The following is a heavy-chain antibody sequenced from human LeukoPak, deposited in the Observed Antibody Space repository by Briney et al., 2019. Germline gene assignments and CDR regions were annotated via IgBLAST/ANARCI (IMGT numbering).Heavy chain of an antibody. D-gene: IGHD2-2*01. V-gene: IGHV3-23*01. Sequence: GGSLRLSCAASGFTFSSSAMSWVRQAPAKGLEWVSAISGSGDSTYYADSVKGRFTISRDNSKNTLYLQMDSLRAEDTAIYYCAKDRDIVVVPAATDYYFDYWGQGTLVTVSS. J-gene: IGHJ4*02. CDR2: ISGSGDST. CDR3: AKDRDIVVVPAATDYYFDY. CDR1: GFTFSSSA.